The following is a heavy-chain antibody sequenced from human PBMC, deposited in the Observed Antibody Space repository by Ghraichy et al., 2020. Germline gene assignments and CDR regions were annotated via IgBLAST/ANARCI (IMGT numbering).Heavy chain of an antibody. D-gene: IGHD4-23*01. CDR2: IYYSGST. J-gene: IGHJ4*02. CDR3: ARAGARYGGNLPDY. CDR1: GGSICSYY. Sequence: SETLSLTCTVSGGSICSYYWSWIRQPPGKGLEWIGYIYYSGSTNYNPSLKSRVTISVDTSKNHFSLKLSSVTAADTAMYYCARAGARYGGNLPDYWGQGTLVTVSS. V-gene: IGHV4-59*01.